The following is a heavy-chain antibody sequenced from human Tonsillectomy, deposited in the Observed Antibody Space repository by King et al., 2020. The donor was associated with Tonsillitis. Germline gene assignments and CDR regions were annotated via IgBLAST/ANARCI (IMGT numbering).Heavy chain of an antibody. J-gene: IGHJ4*02. CDR1: GYSMTTGYY. Sequence: VQLQESGPGLVKPSETLSLTCTVSGYSMTTGYYWGWIRQPPGKGLQWIGSIYHNGGPLYNPSLKSRVTMSVDAPKNRFSLKLNSVTAADTAVYYCAREYSGSYFDHWGQGTLVTVSS. D-gene: IGHD1-26*01. CDR3: AREYSGSYFDH. V-gene: IGHV4-38-2*02. CDR2: IYHNGGP.